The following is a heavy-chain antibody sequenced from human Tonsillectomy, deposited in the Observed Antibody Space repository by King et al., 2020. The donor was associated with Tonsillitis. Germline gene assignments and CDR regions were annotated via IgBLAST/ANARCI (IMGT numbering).Heavy chain of an antibody. D-gene: IGHD3-3*01. J-gene: IGHJ3*02. CDR2: ISWNGGSI. CDR3: AKDRVAGSGYSLDAFDI. Sequence: EVQLVESGGGLVQPGRSLRLSCAASGFTFYDYAMHWVRQAPGKGLEWVSGISWNGGSIGYADSVKGRFTISRDNAKNSLYLKMNSLRAEDTALYYCAKDRVAGSGYSLDAFDIWGQGTMVTVSS. V-gene: IGHV3-9*01. CDR1: GFTFYDYA.